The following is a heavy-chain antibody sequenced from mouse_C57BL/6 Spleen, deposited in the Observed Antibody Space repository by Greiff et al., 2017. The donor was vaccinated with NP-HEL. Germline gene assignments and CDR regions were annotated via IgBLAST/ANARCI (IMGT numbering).Heavy chain of an antibody. V-gene: IGHV1-47*01. CDR1: GYTFTTYP. CDR2: FHPYNDDT. Sequence: VQLQQSGAELVKPGASVKMSCKASGYTFTTYPIEWMKQNHGKSLEWIGNFHPYNDDTKYNEKFKGKATLTVEKSSSTVYLELSRLTSDDSAVYYCARGGIYYEYEGGGPWFAYWGQGTLVTVSA. CDR3: ARGGIYYEYEGGGPWFAY. D-gene: IGHD2-4*01. J-gene: IGHJ3*01.